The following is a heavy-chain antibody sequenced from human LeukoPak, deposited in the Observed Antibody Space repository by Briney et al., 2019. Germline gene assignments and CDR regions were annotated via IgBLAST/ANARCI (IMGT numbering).Heavy chain of an antibody. CDR3: VREEGIATSGALEY. CDR2: IYHSGNT. J-gene: IGHJ4*02. V-gene: IGHV4-59*01. CDR1: GDSITSYY. Sequence: SETLSLTCSVSGDSITSYYWSWIRQPPGKGLEWIGFIYHSGNTNYNPSLTTRVTMSVDTSRAQISLRLSSVTAVDTAVYYCVREEGIATSGALEYWGQGILVTVSS. D-gene: IGHD6-13*01.